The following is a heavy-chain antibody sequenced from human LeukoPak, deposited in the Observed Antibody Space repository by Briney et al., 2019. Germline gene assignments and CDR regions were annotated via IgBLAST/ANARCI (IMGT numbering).Heavy chain of an antibody. CDR2: IYHSGST. V-gene: IGHV4-38-2*02. CDR1: GYSISSGYY. Sequence: PSETLSLTCTVSGYSISSGYYWGWIRQPPGKGLEWIGSIYHSGSTYYNPSLKSRVTISVDTSKNQFSLKLSSVTAADTAVYYCARGAYDSSGYLNHWGQGTLVTVSS. CDR3: ARGAYDSSGYLNH. J-gene: IGHJ5*02. D-gene: IGHD3-22*01.